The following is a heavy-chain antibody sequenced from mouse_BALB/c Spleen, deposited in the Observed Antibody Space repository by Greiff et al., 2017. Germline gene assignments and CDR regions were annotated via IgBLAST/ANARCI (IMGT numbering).Heavy chain of an antibody. J-gene: IGHJ2*01. CDR1: GYTFTDYE. V-gene: IGHV1-15*01. CDR3: TRRYYGSSYLDY. CDR2: IDPETGGT. Sequence: QVQLQQSGAELVRPGASVTLSCKASGYTFTDYEMHWVKQTPVHGLEWIGAIDPETGGTAYNQKFKGKATLTADKSSSTAYMKLRSLTSEDSAVYYCTRRYYGSSYLDYWGQGTTLTVSS. D-gene: IGHD1-1*01.